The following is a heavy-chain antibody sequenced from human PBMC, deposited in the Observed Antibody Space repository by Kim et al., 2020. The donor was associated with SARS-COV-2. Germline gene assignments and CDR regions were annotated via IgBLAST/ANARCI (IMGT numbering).Heavy chain of an antibody. V-gene: IGHV3-64D*06. CDR3: FCTTELVAGYFHL. CDR2: IRSNRESN. D-gene: IGHD2-8*01. Sequence: GGSLRLSCSASGFTFSNYAMHWVRQAPGKGLEYVAPIRSNRESNNSEYAASGRVTFSSANAKNTQYLQLRMQSLENEATYYCFCTTELVAGYFHLWDRG. J-gene: IGHJ2*01. CDR1: GFTFSNYA.